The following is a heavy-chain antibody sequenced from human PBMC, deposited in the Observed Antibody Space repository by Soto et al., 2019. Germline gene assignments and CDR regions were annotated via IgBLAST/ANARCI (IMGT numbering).Heavy chain of an antibody. Sequence: EVHLVESGGGLVQTGGSLRLSCAIFEGTVIRDWMNWVRQAPGKGLEWVAHTNQDGSEKYYVDSVKGRFTISRDNDKNSLYLQMNSLRAEATPMYYCSGGVGDAFWGQGTLVTVSS. CDR1: EGTVIRDW. D-gene: IGHD1-26*01. V-gene: IGHV3-7*04. CDR2: TNQDGSEK. CDR3: SGGVGDAF. J-gene: IGHJ4*02.